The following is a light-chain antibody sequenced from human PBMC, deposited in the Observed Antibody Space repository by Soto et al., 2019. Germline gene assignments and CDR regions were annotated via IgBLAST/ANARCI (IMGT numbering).Light chain of an antibody. CDR3: QKYDSALWT. Sequence: DIQMTQSPSSLSASVGDRVTITCRASQGISSFLAWYQQKPGKVAKLLIYAASTLQSGVPSRFSGSGSGTDFTLTISSLQPEDVATYYCQKYDSALWTFGQVTKVEVK. CDR1: QGISSF. CDR2: AAS. V-gene: IGKV1-27*01. J-gene: IGKJ1*01.